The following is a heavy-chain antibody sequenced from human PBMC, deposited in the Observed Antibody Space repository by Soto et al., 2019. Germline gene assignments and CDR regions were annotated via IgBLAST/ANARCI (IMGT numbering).Heavy chain of an antibody. CDR1: GFTFTSSA. CDR2: IVVGSGHT. D-gene: IGHD2-15*01. V-gene: IGHV1-58*02. CDR3: AADSRYCSGGNCEDY. J-gene: IGHJ4*02. Sequence: SVKVSCTASGFTFTSSAMQWVRQARGQRLEWIGWIVVGSGHTNYAQKFQERVTITRDMSTSTAYMELSSLRSEDTAVYYCAADSRYCSGGNCEDYWGQGTLVTVSS.